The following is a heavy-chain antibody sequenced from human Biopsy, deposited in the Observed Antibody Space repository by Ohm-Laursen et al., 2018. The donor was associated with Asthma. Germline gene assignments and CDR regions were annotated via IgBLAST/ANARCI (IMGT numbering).Heavy chain of an antibody. V-gene: IGHV5-51*01. CDR3: ARFIDGTFFVDY. Sequence: GESLRISCNPSGYTFSDSWIGWVRQMPGKGLEWMGIIFAANSETKYSPSFQGQVTISADMSISTAFLQWSSLKASDTAIYYCARFIDGTFFVDYWGQGTLVTVSS. J-gene: IGHJ4*02. D-gene: IGHD1-7*01. CDR1: GYTFSDSW. CDR2: IFAANSET.